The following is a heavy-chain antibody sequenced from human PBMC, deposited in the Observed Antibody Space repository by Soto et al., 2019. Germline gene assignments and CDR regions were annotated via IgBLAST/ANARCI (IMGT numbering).Heavy chain of an antibody. CDR3: ARGQAYLWFGELLLNFHGMDV. J-gene: IGHJ6*02. Sequence: ETLSLTCTVSGGSISSYYWSWIRQPPGKGLEWIGYIYYSGSTNYNPSLKSRVTISVDTSKNQFSLKLSSVTAADTAVYYCARGQAYLWFGELLLNFHGMDVWGQGTTVTVSS. CDR2: IYYSGST. D-gene: IGHD3-10*01. V-gene: IGHV4-59*01. CDR1: GGSISSYY.